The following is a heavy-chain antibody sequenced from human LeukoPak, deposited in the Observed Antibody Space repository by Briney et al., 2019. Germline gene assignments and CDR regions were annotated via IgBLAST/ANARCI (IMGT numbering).Heavy chain of an antibody. J-gene: IGHJ4*02. D-gene: IGHD6-19*01. CDR3: ARATDSSGWYDVAY. CDR2: ISYDGSNK. CDR1: GFTFDDYA. V-gene: IGHV3-30*04. Sequence: GGSLRLSCAASGFTFDDYAMHWVRQAPGKGLEWVAVISYDGSNKYYADSVKGRFTISRDNSKNTLYLHMNSLRAEDTAVYYCARATDSSGWYDVAYWGQGTLVTVSS.